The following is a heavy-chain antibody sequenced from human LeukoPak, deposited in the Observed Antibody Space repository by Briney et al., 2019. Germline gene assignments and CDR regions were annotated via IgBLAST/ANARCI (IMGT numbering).Heavy chain of an antibody. Sequence: GGSLRLSCAASGFTFSSYWMHWVRQAPWKGLVWVSRINTDGSSTSYADSVKGRFTISRDNAKNTLYLQMNSLRAEDTAVYYCARGQYDRSPFLQHWGQAPWSPSPQ. V-gene: IGHV3-74*01. CDR1: GFTFSSYW. CDR3: ARGQYDRSPFLQH. CDR2: INTDGSST. D-gene: IGHD3-22*01. J-gene: IGHJ1*01.